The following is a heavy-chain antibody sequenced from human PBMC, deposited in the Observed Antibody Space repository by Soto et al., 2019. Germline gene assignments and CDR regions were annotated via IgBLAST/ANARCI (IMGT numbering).Heavy chain of an antibody. Sequence: QVQLQQWGAGLLKPSETLSLTCAVYGGSFSGYYWSWIRQPPGKGLEWIGEINHSGSTNYNPSLKSRVTISVDTSKNQCSLKLGSVTAADTAVYYCAYLTVGSGYYRDYWGQGTLVTVSS. CDR1: GGSFSGYY. J-gene: IGHJ4*02. V-gene: IGHV4-34*01. CDR3: AYLTVGSGYYRDY. D-gene: IGHD3-22*01. CDR2: INHSGST.